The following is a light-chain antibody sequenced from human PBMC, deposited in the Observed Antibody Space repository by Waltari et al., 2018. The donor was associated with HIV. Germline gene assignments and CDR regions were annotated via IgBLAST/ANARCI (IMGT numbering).Light chain of an antibody. Sequence: DVQMTQSPSSLSASVGDRVAITCRASQGIGSDLAWYQQKPGKVPKLLIYAASTLHSGVPSRFSGSGSGTDFTLTITNLQTEDFSFYYCQRYDRAPYTFGPGTRLELK. CDR2: AAS. CDR1: QGIGSD. CDR3: QRYDRAPYT. V-gene: IGKV1-27*01. J-gene: IGKJ2*01.